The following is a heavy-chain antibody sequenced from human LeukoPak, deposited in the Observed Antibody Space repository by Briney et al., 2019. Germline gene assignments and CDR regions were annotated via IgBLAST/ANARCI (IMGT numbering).Heavy chain of an antibody. CDR3: ARGSRSYDNSDYLNY. D-gene: IGHD3-22*01. J-gene: IGHJ4*02. V-gene: IGHV4-59*01. Sequence: SETLSLTCSVSGGSITTYYWSWIRQPPGKGLEWIGNTYDTGSTNYNPSLRSRVTISVDTSKNQFSLKLSSVTAADTAVYYCARGSRSYDNSDYLNYWGQGSLVTVSS. CDR2: TYDTGST. CDR1: GGSITTYY.